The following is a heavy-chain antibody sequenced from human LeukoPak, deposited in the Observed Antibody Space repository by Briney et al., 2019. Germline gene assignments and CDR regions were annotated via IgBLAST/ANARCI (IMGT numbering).Heavy chain of an antibody. Sequence: SETLSLTRTVSGGSISSHHWSWIRQPPGKGPEWSGYIYYSGSTNYKPSLKSRVTISVDTSKTQFSLKLTSVTAADTAVYYCARHLDIAASGTFDYWGQGTLVTVSS. J-gene: IGHJ4*02. D-gene: IGHD6-13*01. CDR3: ARHLDIAASGTFDY. CDR2: IYYSGST. CDR1: GGSISSHH. V-gene: IGHV4-59*08.